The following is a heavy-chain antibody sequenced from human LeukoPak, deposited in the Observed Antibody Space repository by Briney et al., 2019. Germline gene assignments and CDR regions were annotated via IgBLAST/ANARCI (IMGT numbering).Heavy chain of an antibody. CDR3: ASTSTRLLWFGELEYNWFDP. V-gene: IGHV3-21*01. CDR1: GFTFSSYS. CDR2: ISSGSSYI. D-gene: IGHD3-10*01. Sequence: GGSLRLSCAASGFTFSSYSMNWVRQAPGKGLEWASSISSGSSYIYYADSVKGRFTISRDNAKNSLYLQMNSLRAEDTAVYYCASTSTRLLWFGELEYNWFDPWGQGTLVTVSS. J-gene: IGHJ5*02.